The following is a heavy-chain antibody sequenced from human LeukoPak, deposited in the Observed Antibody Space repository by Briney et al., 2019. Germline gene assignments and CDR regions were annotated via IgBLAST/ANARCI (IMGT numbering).Heavy chain of an antibody. CDR1: GFTFSSYG. Sequence: GGSLRLSCAASGFTFSSYGMHWVRQAPGKGLEWVAFIRYDGSNKYYADSVKGRFTISRDNSKNTLYLQMNSLRAEDTAVYYCARDRSYYDSRSHQGFDYWGPGTLVTVSS. D-gene: IGHD3-10*01. CDR3: ARDRSYYDSRSHQGFDY. J-gene: IGHJ4*02. V-gene: IGHV3-30*02. CDR2: IRYDGSNK.